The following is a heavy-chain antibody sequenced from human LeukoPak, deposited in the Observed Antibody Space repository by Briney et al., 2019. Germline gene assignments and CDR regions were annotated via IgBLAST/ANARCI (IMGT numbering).Heavy chain of an antibody. CDR3: ARVVAMYYDILTGPNNWFDP. J-gene: IGHJ5*02. D-gene: IGHD3-9*01. Sequence: SGTLSLTCTVSGDSISSHKWWWCWVRQSPGKGLEWIGEISHSGSTTYNPSLKSRVTISADMSKYQFSLSLTSVTAADTAVYYCARVVAMYYDILTGPNNWFDPWGQGTLVTVSS. CDR2: ISHSGST. CDR1: GDSISSHKW. V-gene: IGHV4-4*02.